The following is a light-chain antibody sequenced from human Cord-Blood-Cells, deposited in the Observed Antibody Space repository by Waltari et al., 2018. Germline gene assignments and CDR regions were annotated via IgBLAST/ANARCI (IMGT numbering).Light chain of an antibody. CDR3: QQYGSSLN. Sequence: EIVLTQSPGTLSLSPGERATLSCRASQSVSSSYLAWYQQKPGQAPRLLIYGASSRATGIPDRFSGSGSGTDFTLTISRLGPEDFAVYYCQQYGSSLNFGGGTKVEIK. CDR1: QSVSSSY. J-gene: IGKJ4*01. CDR2: GAS. V-gene: IGKV3-20*01.